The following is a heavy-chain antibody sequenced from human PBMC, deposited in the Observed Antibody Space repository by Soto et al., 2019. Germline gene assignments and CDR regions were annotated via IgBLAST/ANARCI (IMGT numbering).Heavy chain of an antibody. CDR2: VSNKNGVT. CDR1: GYTFANYD. CDR3: ARERLNTVWYGFDY. D-gene: IGHD6-13*01. J-gene: IGHJ4*02. Sequence: QVQLVQSGGEVKKPGASVKVSCKTSGYTFANYDFSWVRQAPGQGLDWMGWVSNKNGVTSYAENFRDRVNITTDTSTNTVYMELRSVTSDDTAVDFCARERLNTVWYGFDYWGQGTQVTVSS. V-gene: IGHV1-18*04.